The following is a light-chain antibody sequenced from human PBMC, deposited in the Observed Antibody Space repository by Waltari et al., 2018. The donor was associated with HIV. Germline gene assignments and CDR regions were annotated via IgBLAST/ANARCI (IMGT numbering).Light chain of an antibody. J-gene: IGLJ2*01. CDR3: CSDAGSYTLF. V-gene: IGLV2-11*01. CDR2: DVT. CDR1: SSYVGGYNF. Sequence: QPALTQPRSVSGSPGPSVTISCTGTSSYVGGYNFVSRYQHHSGRPPILWIYDVTRRPSRVPDRVAASKASDTASLTISGLRTEDDAHYYCCSDAGSYTLFFGGGNSLTVL.